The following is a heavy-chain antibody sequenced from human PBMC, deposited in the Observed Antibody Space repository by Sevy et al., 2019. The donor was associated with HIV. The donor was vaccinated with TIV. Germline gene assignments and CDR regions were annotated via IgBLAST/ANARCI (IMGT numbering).Heavy chain of an antibody. Sequence: ASVKVSCKVSGYSVIEFSMHWVRQAPGKGLEWMGTFDPEDDETIYAQKIQGRVTMTEDTSTDTADMELSSLRSEDTAVYYCATTKDYYDSSGYPFDYWGQGTLVTVSS. D-gene: IGHD3-22*01. CDR2: FDPEDDET. V-gene: IGHV1-24*01. J-gene: IGHJ4*02. CDR3: ATTKDYYDSSGYPFDY. CDR1: GYSVIEFS.